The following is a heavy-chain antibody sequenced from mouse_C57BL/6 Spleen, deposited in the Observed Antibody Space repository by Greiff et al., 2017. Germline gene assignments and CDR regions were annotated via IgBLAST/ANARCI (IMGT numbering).Heavy chain of an antibody. D-gene: IGHD1-1*01. CDR3: AGSGSSDVGYWYFDV. V-gene: IGHV1-80*01. Sequence: QVQLQQSGAELVKPGASVKISCKASGYAFSSYWMHWVKQRPGQGLEWIGQIYPGDGDTNYNGKFKGKATLTADKSSSTAYMQLSSLTSEDSAVYFCAGSGSSDVGYWYFDVWGTGTTVTVSS. J-gene: IGHJ1*03. CDR1: GYAFSSYW. CDR2: IYPGDGDT.